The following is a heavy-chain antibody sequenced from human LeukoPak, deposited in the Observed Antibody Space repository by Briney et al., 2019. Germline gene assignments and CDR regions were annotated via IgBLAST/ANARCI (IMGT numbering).Heavy chain of an antibody. CDR1: GGSFSGYY. J-gene: IGHJ6*02. D-gene: IGHD2-15*01. V-gene: IGHV4-34*01. Sequence: PSETLSLTCAVYGGSFSGYYWSWIRQPPGKGLEWIGEINHSGSTNYNPSLTSRVTISVDTSKNQFSLKLNSVTAADTAVYYCARFPGARTRDCSGGSCYSPHYYYYYGMDVWGQGTTVTVSS. CDR2: INHSGST. CDR3: ARFPGARTRDCSGGSCYSPHYYYYYGMDV.